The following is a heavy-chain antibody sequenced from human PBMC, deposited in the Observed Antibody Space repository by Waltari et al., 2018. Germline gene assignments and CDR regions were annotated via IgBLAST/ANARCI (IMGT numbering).Heavy chain of an antibody. D-gene: IGHD2-2*01. CDR2: IKQDGSEK. V-gene: IGHV3-7*01. J-gene: IGHJ6*02. CDR3: ARDASLILVVPAAIGVGYGMDV. Sequence: VQLVESGGGLVHPGGSLRLSCSASEFTCSSYWMSWVRQAPGKGLEWVANIKQDGSEKYYVDSVKGRFTISRDNAKNSLYLQMNSLRAEDTAVYYCARDASLILVVPAAIGVGYGMDVWGQGP. CDR1: EFTCSSYW.